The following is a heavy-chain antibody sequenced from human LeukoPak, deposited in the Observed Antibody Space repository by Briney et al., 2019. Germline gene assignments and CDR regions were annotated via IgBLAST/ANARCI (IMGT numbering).Heavy chain of an antibody. Sequence: GGSLRLSCAASGFTFSSCAMNWVRQAPGKGLEWVSYISSSGSTIYYADSVKGRFTISRDNAKNSLYLQMNSLRAEDTAVYYCARGLRGSYWKIPDYWGQGTLVTVSS. J-gene: IGHJ4*02. V-gene: IGHV3-48*04. D-gene: IGHD3-10*01. CDR3: ARGLRGSYWKIPDY. CDR2: ISSSGSTI. CDR1: GFTFSSCA.